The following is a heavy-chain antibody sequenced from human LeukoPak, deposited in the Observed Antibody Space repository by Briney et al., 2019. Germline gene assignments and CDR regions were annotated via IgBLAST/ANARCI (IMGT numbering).Heavy chain of an antibody. CDR1: GFTFSPYA. V-gene: IGHV3-23*01. D-gene: IGHD1-1*01. CDR3: AKGLAPTGTTHTAAGY. CDR2: ISTSGGNT. Sequence: GGSLRLSCTVSGFTFSPYAMSWVRQAPGKGLEWVSSISTSGGNTYYADSVKGRFTISRDNSKNTQYLQMNSLRAEDSGVYYCAKGLAPTGTTHTAAGYWGQGTLVTVSS. J-gene: IGHJ4*02.